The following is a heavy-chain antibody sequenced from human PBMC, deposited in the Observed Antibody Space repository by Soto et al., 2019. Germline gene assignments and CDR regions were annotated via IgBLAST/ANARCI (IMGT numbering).Heavy chain of an antibody. Sequence: PSETLSLTCTVSGGSISSGGYYWSWIRQHPGKGLEWIGYIYYSGSTYYNPSLRSRVTISVDTSKNQFSLKLSSVTAADTAVYYCARDRVYWFDPWGQGTLVTVSS. CDR1: GGSISSGGYY. V-gene: IGHV4-31*03. D-gene: IGHD2-8*01. CDR2: IYYSGST. CDR3: ARDRVYWFDP. J-gene: IGHJ5*02.